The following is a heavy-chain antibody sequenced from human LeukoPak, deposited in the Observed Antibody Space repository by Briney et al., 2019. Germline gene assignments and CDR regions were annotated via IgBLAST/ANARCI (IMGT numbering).Heavy chain of an antibody. CDR1: GYTFTGYY. Sequence: ASVKVSCKASGYTFTGYYMHWVRQAPGQGLEWMGRINPNSGGTNYAQKFQGRVTMTRDTSISTAYMELSRLRSDDTAVDYCARDTRFVGYYDSSGYYYPHYWGQGNLVTVSS. CDR3: ARDTRFVGYYDSSGYYYPHY. J-gene: IGHJ4*02. D-gene: IGHD3-22*01. V-gene: IGHV1-2*06. CDR2: INPNSGGT.